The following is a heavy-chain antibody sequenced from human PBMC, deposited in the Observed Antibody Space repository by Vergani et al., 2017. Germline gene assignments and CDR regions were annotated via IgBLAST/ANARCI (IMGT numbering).Heavy chain of an antibody. CDR1: GYTFTGYY. V-gene: IGHV1-2*02. D-gene: IGHD6-13*01. J-gene: IGHJ4*02. CDR3: ARVPGYSSSWSYNQ. CDR2: INPNSGGT. Sequence: QVQLVQSGAEVKKPGASVKVSCKASGYTFTGYYMHWVRQAPGQGLEWMGFINPNSGGTNYAQKFQGRVTMTRDTSISTAYMELSRLRSDDAAVYYCARVPGYSSSWSYNQWGQGTLVTVSS.